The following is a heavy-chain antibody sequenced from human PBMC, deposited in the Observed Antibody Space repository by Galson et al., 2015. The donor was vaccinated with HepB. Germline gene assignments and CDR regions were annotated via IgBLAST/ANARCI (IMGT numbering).Heavy chain of an antibody. CDR1: GFTFSSYW. CDR2: IKQDGSEK. J-gene: IGHJ4*02. D-gene: IGHD3-10*01. Sequence: SLRLSCAASGFTFSSYWMSWVRQAPGKGLEWVANIKQDGSEKYYVDSVKGRFTISRDNAKNSLYLQMNSLRAEDTAVYYCARDRFMVRGVIEDYWGQGTLVTVSS. V-gene: IGHV3-7*03. CDR3: ARDRFMVRGVIEDY.